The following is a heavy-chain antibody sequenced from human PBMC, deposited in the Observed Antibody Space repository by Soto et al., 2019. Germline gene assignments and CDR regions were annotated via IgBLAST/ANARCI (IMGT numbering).Heavy chain of an antibody. D-gene: IGHD3-22*01. CDR1: GGSCSGHS. J-gene: IGHJ5*01. CDR2: INHSGRV. V-gene: IGHV4-34*01. CDR3: STRAYDTNGYYRFDP. Sequence: SETLSLTCAVYGGSCSGHSWTWIRQSPGKGLEWIGDINHSGRVNYSPSLKSRVTISLDTSKNQFSLTLSAVTAADTAMYYCSTRAYDTNGYYRFDPWGQGTLVTASS.